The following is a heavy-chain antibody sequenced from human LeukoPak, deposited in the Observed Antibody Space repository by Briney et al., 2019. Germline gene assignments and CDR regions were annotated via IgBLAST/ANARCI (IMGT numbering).Heavy chain of an antibody. J-gene: IGHJ4*02. CDR3: ARGYLWFGESDFDY. V-gene: IGHV3-30*01. D-gene: IGHD3-10*01. CDR1: GFTFSCYA. CDR2: ISYDGSNK. Sequence: GGSLRLSCAASGFTFSCYAMHWVRQAPGKGLEWVAVISYDGSNKYYADSVKGRFTISRDNSKNTLYLQMNSLRAEDTAVYYCARGYLWFGESDFDYWGQGTLVTVSS.